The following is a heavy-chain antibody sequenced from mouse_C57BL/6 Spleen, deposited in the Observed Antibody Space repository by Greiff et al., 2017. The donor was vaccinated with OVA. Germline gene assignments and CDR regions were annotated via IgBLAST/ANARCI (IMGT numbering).Heavy chain of an antibody. J-gene: IGHJ1*03. V-gene: IGHV1-4*01. CDR3: ARSEEDYYGTPWYFDV. CDR2: INPSSGYT. D-gene: IGHD1-1*01. Sequence: VKLVESGAELARPGASVKMSCKASGYTFTSYTMHWVKQRPGQGLEWIGYINPSSGYTKYNQKFKDKATLTADKSSSTAYMQLSSLTSEDSAVYYCARSEEDYYGTPWYFDVWGTGTTVTVSS. CDR1: GYTFTSYT.